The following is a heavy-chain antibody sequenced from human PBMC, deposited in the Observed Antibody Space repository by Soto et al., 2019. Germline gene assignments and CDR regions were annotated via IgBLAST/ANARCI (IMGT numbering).Heavy chain of an antibody. CDR1: GGTFRGHI. Sequence: SETLPLTYAVSGGTFRGHIWPWIRKTQGKGLQWIGQINHSGSSIYNPSLKNRVTISTMSNNKFSLELSSVTAADTAVYYCTRGLFSGSSYSGSWYYFDSWGQGTMVTVSS. J-gene: IGHJ4*02. D-gene: IGHD1-26*01. CDR3: TRGLFSGSSYSGSWYYFDS. CDR2: INHSGSS. V-gene: IGHV4-34*01.